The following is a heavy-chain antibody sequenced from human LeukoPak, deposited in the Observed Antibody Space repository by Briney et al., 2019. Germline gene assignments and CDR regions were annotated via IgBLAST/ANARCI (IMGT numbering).Heavy chain of an antibody. CDR3: ARTAYRSGWYFDY. Sequence: PSETLSLTCTVSGGSISSYYWSWIRQPPGKGLEWVGYIYYSGSTNYNPSLKSRVTISVDTSRNQSSLKLSSVTAADPAVYYCARTAYRSGWYFDYWGAGTLVTVS. CDR2: IYYSGST. D-gene: IGHD6-19*01. CDR1: GGSISSYY. J-gene: IGHJ4*02. V-gene: IGHV4-59*08.